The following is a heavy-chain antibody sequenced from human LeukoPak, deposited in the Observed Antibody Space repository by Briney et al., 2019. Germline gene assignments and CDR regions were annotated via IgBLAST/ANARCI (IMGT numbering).Heavy chain of an antibody. D-gene: IGHD5-18*01. CDR1: GYTFTSYD. Sequence: ASVKVSCKASGYTFTSYDINWVRQATGQGLEWMGWMNPNSGNTGYAQKFQGRVTMTRNTSISTANMELSSLRSEDTAVYYCARGNTAMAPNFDYWGQGTLVTVSS. CDR3: ARGNTAMAPNFDY. V-gene: IGHV1-8*01. CDR2: MNPNSGNT. J-gene: IGHJ4*02.